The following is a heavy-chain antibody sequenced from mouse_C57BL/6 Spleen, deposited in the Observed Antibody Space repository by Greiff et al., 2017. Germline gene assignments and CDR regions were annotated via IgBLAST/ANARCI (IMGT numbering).Heavy chain of an antibody. CDR2: ISYDGSN. Sequence: VQLQQSGPGLVKPSQSLSLTCSVTGYSITSGYYWNWIRQFPGNKLEWMGYISYDGSNNYNPSLKNRISITRDTSKNQFFLKLNSVTTEDTATYYCARGDDGYPYYFDYWGQGTTLTVSS. CDR1: GYSITSGYY. V-gene: IGHV3-6*01. CDR3: ARGDDGYPYYFDY. J-gene: IGHJ2*01. D-gene: IGHD2-3*01.